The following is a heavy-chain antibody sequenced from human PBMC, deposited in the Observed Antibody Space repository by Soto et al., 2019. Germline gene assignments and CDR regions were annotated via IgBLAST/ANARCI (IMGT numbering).Heavy chain of an antibody. D-gene: IGHD6-6*01. CDR2: INPNGGST. V-gene: IGHV1-46*03. J-gene: IGHJ6*03. CDR3: VRATAARQRDYSYHYYLHI. CDR1: GYTFINYY. Sequence: QVQLVQSGAEVKKPGASVKVSCKASGYTFINYYIHWVRQAPGQGLEWMGVINPNGGSTVYSHKFQGRGTLTRYTSTSTVYVELSSLRSEDTAVYFWVRATAARQRDYSYHYYLHIWGKGTTVTVSS.